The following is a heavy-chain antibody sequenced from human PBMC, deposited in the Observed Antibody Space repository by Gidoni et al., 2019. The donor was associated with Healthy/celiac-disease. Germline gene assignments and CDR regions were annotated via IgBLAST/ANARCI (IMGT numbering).Heavy chain of an antibody. V-gene: IGHV2-5*02. Sequence: QITLKESGPTLVKPTQTLTLTCTFSVFSLSTRGVGVGWIRQPPGKALEWLALIYWDDDKRYSPSLKSRLTITKDTSKNQVVLTMTNMDPVDTATYYCAHGTYYDGSGNYYGMDVWGQGTTVTVSS. J-gene: IGHJ6*02. D-gene: IGHD3-10*01. CDR1: VFSLSTRGVG. CDR3: AHGTYYDGSGNYYGMDV. CDR2: IYWDDDK.